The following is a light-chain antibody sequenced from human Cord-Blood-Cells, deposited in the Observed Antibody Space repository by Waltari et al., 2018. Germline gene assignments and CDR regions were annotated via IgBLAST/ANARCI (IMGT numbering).Light chain of an antibody. CDR1: SSDVGGYTS. V-gene: IGLV2-14*01. CDR3: SSYTSSSTLV. CDR2: DLS. J-gene: IGLJ2*01. Sequence: QSALTQPSSVSGPPGQSITISCTGTSSDVGGYTSVSWYKQHPGKAPKLMLYDLSNRPSGVSNRCSGSKSGNTASLTISGLQAEDEADYYCSSYTSSSTLVFGGGTKLTVL.